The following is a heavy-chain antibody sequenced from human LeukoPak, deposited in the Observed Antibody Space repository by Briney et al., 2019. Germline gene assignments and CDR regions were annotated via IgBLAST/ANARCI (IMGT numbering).Heavy chain of an antibody. J-gene: IGHJ6*02. CDR1: GGSVSSGGYS. CDR3: ARGTGTHHFYYYYGMDV. Sequence: PSETLSLTCTVSGGSVSSGGYSWSWIRQPPGKGLEWIGYIYHSGSTYYNPSLKSRVTISVDRSKNQSSLKLSSVTAADTAVYYCARGTGTHHFYYYYGMDVWGQGTTVTVSS. CDR2: IYHSGST. V-gene: IGHV4-30-2*01. D-gene: IGHD1-1*01.